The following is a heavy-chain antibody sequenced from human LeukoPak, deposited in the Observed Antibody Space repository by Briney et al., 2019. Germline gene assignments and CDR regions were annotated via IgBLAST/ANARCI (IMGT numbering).Heavy chain of an antibody. V-gene: IGHV4-59*08. J-gene: IGHJ5*02. Sequence: SETLSLTCTVSGGSISSYYWSWIRQPPGKGLEWIGYIYYSGSTNHNPSLKSRVTISVDTSKNQSSLKLSSVTAADTAVYYCARPVSAVAGTAGDNWFDPWGQGTLVTVSS. CDR1: GGSISSYY. CDR3: ARPVSAVAGTAGDNWFDP. CDR2: IYYSGST. D-gene: IGHD6-19*01.